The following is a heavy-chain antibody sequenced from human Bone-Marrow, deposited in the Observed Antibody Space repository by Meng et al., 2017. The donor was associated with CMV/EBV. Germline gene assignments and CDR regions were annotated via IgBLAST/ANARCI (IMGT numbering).Heavy chain of an antibody. Sequence: GESLKISCAASGFTFSSYAMSWVRQAPGKGLEWVSFIQYDGNHKYDAESVKGRFTISRDNSKNMVYLQMISLRPEDTAVYYCAKDIRHCTSTSCDPLLCFDSWGQGTLVTVSS. CDR2: IQYDGNHK. D-gene: IGHD2-2*01. J-gene: IGHJ4*02. CDR3: AKDIRHCTSTSCDPLLCFDS. CDR1: GFTFSSYA. V-gene: IGHV3-30*02.